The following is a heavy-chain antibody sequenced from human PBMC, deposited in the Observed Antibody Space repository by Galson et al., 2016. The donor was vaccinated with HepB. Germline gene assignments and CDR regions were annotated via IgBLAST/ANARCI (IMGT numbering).Heavy chain of an antibody. CDR2: TYYRSQWKT. V-gene: IGHV6-1*01. Sequence: CAISGDSVSNNIAAWSWIRQSPSRGLEWLGRTYYRSQWKTDYALSLGGRITINPDTAKNQFSLHLSSVTPEDTAVYYCARMAVEVVPTWGQGMLVTVSS. D-gene: IGHD2-15*01. CDR1: GDSVSNNIAA. J-gene: IGHJ4*02. CDR3: ARMAVEVVPT.